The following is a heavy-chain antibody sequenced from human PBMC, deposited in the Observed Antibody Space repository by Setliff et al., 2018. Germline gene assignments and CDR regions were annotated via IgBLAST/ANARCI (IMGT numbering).Heavy chain of an antibody. D-gene: IGHD3-3*01. CDR2: FHTGGST. J-gene: IGHJ5*02. Sequence: SETLSLTCTVSGDSISSGSYYWTWIRQPAGKGLEWIGHFHTGGSTNYSRSLRSRVSISVDTSKNQFSLKLSSVTAADTATYYCARAGPTVTFFRVLVISWWDPWGQGSLVTVSS. V-gene: IGHV4-61*09. CDR1: GDSISSGSYY. CDR3: ARAGPTVTFFRVLVISWWDP.